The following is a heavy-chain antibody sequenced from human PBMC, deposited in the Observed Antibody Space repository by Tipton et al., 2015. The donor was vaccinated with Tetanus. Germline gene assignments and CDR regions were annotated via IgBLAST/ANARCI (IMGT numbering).Heavy chain of an antibody. CDR3: TRAIVEDCEVWRGGNYFSYGRDG. D-gene: IGHD3-3*01. Sequence: QSGAEVKKPGSSVKVSCKASGGTFSSYAISWVRQAPGQGLEWMGGIIPIFGTANYAQKFQGRVTITAGRSTSTAYMELSSLRSEDRTVYKCTRAIVEDCEVWRGGNYFSYGRDGWSQGTTVTVSS. J-gene: IGHJ6*02. CDR1: GGTFSSYA. CDR2: IIPIFGTA. V-gene: IGHV1-69*06.